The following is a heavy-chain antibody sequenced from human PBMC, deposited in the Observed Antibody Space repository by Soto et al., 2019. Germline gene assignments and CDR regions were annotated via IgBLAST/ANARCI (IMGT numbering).Heavy chain of an antibody. CDR2: INHSGST. Sequence: SLGTPSPTCTFSCDSISSSSYYWTRVRQPPGTGLEWIGEINHSGSTNYNPSLKSRVTISVDTSKSQFSLKLTSVTAADTAVYYCARDKITGLFDYWGQGTLVTVSS. CDR1: CDSISSSSYY. J-gene: IGHJ4*02. D-gene: IGHD3-10*01. V-gene: IGHV4-39*07. CDR3: ARDKITGLFDY.